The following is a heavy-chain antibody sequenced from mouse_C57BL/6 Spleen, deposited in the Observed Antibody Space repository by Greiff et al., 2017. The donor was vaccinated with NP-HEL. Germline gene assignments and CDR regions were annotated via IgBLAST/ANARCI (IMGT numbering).Heavy chain of an antibody. D-gene: IGHD1-1*01. CDR3: ARCYYGSSYVFAY. CDR1: GYTFTDYN. Sequence: EVQLQQSGPELVKPGASVKMSCKASGYTFTDYNMHWVKQSHGKSLEWIGYINPNNGGTSYNQKFKGKATLTVNKSSSTAYMELRSLTSEDSAVYDCARCYYGSSYVFAYWGQGTLVTVSA. V-gene: IGHV1-22*01. CDR2: INPNNGGT. J-gene: IGHJ3*01.